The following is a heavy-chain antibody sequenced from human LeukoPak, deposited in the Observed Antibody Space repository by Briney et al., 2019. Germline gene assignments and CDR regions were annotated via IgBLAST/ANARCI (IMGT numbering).Heavy chain of an antibody. CDR1: GYTFTGYY. D-gene: IGHD2-2*02. CDR2: INPNSGGT. V-gene: IGHV1-2*02. J-gene: IGHJ4*02. CDR3: ARDRTDIVVVPAAIGFDY. Sequence: GASVKVSCKASGYTFTGYYMHWVRQAPGQGLEWMGWINPNSGGTNYAQKFQGRVTMTRDTSISTAYMELSRLRSDDTAVYYCARDRTDIVVVPAAIGFDYWGQGTLVTVSS.